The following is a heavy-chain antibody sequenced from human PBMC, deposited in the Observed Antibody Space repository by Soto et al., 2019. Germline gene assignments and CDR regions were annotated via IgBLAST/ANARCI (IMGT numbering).Heavy chain of an antibody. CDR3: ARHPERIAQIGWFDP. CDR2: ISSSSSTI. J-gene: IGHJ5*02. CDR1: GFTFSSYI. V-gene: IGHV3-48*01. D-gene: IGHD6-13*01. Sequence: PWGSLRLSCAASGFTFSSYIMNWVRQAPGKGLEWVSYISSSSSTIYYADSVKGRFTISRDNAKNSLYLQMNSLRAEDTAVYYCARHPERIAQIGWFDPWGQGTLVTVSS.